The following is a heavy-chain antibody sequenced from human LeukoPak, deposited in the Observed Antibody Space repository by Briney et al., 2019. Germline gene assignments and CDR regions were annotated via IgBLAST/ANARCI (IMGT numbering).Heavy chain of an antibody. D-gene: IGHD2-15*01. CDR3: AGAPAGCGGTCSFDY. CDR1: GASMSNSF. Sequence: SETLSLTCTVSGASMSNSFWSWIRQPAGKGLEWIGRIYSSGRTNYNPSLKSRVTLSIDTSNNQFSLKLTSVTAADTALYYCAGAPAGCGGTCSFDYWGQGTLVTVSS. CDR2: IYSSGRT. V-gene: IGHV4-4*07. J-gene: IGHJ4*02.